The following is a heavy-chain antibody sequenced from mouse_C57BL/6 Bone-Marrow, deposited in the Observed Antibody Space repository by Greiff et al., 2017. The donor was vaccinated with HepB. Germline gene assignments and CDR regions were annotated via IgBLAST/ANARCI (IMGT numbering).Heavy chain of an antibody. CDR1: SYTFTTYW. CDR2: INPGSGYT. Sequence: QVQLQQSGAELAKPGASVRLSCKASSYTFTTYWMHWVKQRPGQGLDWIGYINPGSGYTKYNQKFKDKATLTADKSSSTAYMQLSSLTYEDSAVYFCARDYGSYGFSYWGQGTLVTVSA. D-gene: IGHD1-1*01. J-gene: IGHJ3*01. V-gene: IGHV1-7*01. CDR3: ARDYGSYGFSY.